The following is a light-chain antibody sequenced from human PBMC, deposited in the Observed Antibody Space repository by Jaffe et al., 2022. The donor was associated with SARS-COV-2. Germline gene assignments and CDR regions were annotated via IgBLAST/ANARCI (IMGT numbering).Light chain of an antibody. J-gene: IGKJ1*01. V-gene: IGKV4-1*01. CDR1: QSVFYSSNNKNY. CDR2: WAS. Sequence: DIVMTQSPDSLAVSLGERATINCKSSQSVFYSSNNKNYLAWYQQKPGQPPKLLIYWASSRESGVPDRFSGSGSGTDFTLTISSLQAEDVAVYSCQQYYSIPWTFGQGTKVEIK. CDR3: QQYYSIPWT.